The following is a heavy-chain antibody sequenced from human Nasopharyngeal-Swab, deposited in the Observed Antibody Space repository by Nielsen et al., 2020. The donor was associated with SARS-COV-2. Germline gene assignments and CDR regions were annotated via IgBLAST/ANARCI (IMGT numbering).Heavy chain of an antibody. D-gene: IGHD6-19*01. V-gene: IGHV1-69*13. CDR3: ARPAVAGTRSPFDY. CDR2: IIPIFGTA. Sequence: SVKVSCKASGGTFSSYAISWVRQAPGQGLEWMGGIIPIFGTANYAQKFQGRVTITADESTSTAYMELSSLRSEDTAVYYCARPAVAGTRSPFDYWGQGTLVTVSS. J-gene: IGHJ4*02. CDR1: GGTFSSYA.